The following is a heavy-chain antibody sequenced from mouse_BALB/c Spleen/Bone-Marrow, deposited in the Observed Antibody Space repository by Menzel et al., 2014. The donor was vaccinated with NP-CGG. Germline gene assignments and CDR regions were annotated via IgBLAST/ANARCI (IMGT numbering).Heavy chain of an antibody. V-gene: IGHV1-7*01. D-gene: IGHD1-1*01. Sequence: VQLQQSGAELAKPGASVKMSCKASGYTFTSYWMHRVKQRPGQGLEWIGYINPSTGYTEYNQKFKDKATLTANKSSSTAYMQLSSLTSEDSAVYYCASTTVVDYWGQGTTLTVSS. CDR2: INPSTGYT. CDR3: ASTTVVDY. CDR1: GYTFTSYW. J-gene: IGHJ2*01.